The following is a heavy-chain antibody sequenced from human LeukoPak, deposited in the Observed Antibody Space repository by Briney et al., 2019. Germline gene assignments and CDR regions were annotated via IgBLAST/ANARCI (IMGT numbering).Heavy chain of an antibody. D-gene: IGHD6-13*01. CDR3: AGHVSAAAGGR. J-gene: IGHJ4*02. CDR2: IHHSGST. Sequence: SETLSLTCAVYGGSVRGNYWSWIRQPPGKGLEWIGEIHHSGSTKYNPSLKSRVTISLDTSKNQFSLKLNSMTAADTAVYYCAGHVSAAAGGRWGQGTLVTVSS. V-gene: IGHV4-34*01. CDR1: GGSVRGNY.